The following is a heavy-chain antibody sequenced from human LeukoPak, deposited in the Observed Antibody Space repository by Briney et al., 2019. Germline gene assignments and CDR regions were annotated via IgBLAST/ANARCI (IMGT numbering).Heavy chain of an antibody. CDR1: GFTFNTYW. CDR2: IKEDESAK. D-gene: IGHD1-26*01. CDR3: ARDVGGSLDY. V-gene: IGHV3-7*01. J-gene: IGHJ4*02. Sequence: GGSLRLSCAASGFTFNTYWMAWVRQARGKALEWVANIKEDESAKHQADSVKGRFTISRDNARNSVYLQMSSLRGDDTAVYYCARDVGGSLDYWGQGTLVTVPS.